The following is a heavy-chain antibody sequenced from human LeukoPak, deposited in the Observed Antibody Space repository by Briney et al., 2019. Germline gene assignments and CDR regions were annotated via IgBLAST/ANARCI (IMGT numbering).Heavy chain of an antibody. CDR3: ARHDGRGGATMGAFDF. Sequence: PSETLSLTCTVSGGSIGISSYCWGWIRQPPGKELEWIGSIYYGGTIFYSPPLNSRVTISVDTSRNQFSLQLNSVTAADTAFYYCARHDGRGGATMGAFDFWGQGSLVTVSS. CDR2: IYYGGTI. V-gene: IGHV4-39*01. CDR1: GGSIGISSYC. D-gene: IGHD5-12*01. J-gene: IGHJ5*01.